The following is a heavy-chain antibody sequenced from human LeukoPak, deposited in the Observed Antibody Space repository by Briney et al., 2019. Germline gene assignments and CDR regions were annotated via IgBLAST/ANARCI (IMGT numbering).Heavy chain of an antibody. CDR3: AKDDDWGRFNH. D-gene: IGHD3-16*01. J-gene: IGHJ1*01. CDR2: ISPRGDIT. CDR1: GFSFRSHG. Sequence: GGSLRLSCAASGFSFRSHGMNWVRQAPGKGLEWVSGISPRGDITYYKDSVRGRFTISRDNFKNTVSLQLNSLGAEDTAMYYCAKDDDWGRFNHWGQGTLVTVSS. V-gene: IGHV3-23*01.